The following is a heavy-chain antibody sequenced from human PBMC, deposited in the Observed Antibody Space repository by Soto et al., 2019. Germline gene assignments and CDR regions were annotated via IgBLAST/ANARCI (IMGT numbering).Heavy chain of an antibody. V-gene: IGHV3-48*02. CDR2: ISSSSSTI. CDR1: GFTFSSYS. CDR3: ARDDSSSSHVDY. J-gene: IGHJ4*02. Sequence: EVQLVESGGGLVQPGGSLRLSCAASGFTFSSYSMNWVRQAPGKGLEWVSYISSSSSTIYYADSVKGRFTISRDNANNSLYMQMNSLRDEETSLYYCARDDSSSSHVDYLGQGTLVTVSS. D-gene: IGHD6-6*01.